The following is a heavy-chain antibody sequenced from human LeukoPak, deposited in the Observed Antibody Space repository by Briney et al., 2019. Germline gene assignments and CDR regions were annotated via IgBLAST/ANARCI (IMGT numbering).Heavy chain of an antibody. J-gene: IGHJ4*02. CDR3: ANGIFDY. CDR2: ISYDGSNK. V-gene: IGHV3-30*18. CDR1: GFTFSSYG. Sequence: PGRSLRLSCAASGFTFSSYGMHWVRQAPGKGLEWVAVISYDGSNKYYADSVKGRFTISRDNSKNTLYLQMNSLRAEDTAVYYCANGIFDYWGQGTLVTVSS. D-gene: IGHD1-14*01.